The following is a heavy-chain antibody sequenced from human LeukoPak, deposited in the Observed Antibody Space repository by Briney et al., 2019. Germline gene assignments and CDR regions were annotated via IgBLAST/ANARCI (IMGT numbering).Heavy chain of an antibody. Sequence: PGRSLRFSCAASGLYFDSHAMHWVRQAPGKGLEWVAFISYTGGNEYYADPVKGRFTISRDNSKNTLYLQMNSLRSEDTAVYFCAREGGDLGAFDVWGQGTVVTVSS. V-gene: IGHV3-30*04. J-gene: IGHJ3*01. CDR2: ISYTGGNE. CDR1: GLYFDSHA. D-gene: IGHD3-10*01. CDR3: AREGGDLGAFDV.